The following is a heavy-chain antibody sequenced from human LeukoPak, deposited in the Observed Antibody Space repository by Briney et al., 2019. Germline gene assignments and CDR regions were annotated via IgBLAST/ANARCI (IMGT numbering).Heavy chain of an antibody. CDR1: GGTFSSYA. D-gene: IGHD4-17*01. CDR3: ANLQLTYGDYYGMDV. J-gene: IGHJ6*02. CDR2: IIPILGIA. V-gene: IGHV1-69*04. Sequence: ASVKVSCKASGGTFSSYAISWVRQAPGQGLEWMGRIIPILGIANYAQKFQGRVTITADKSTSTAYMELSSLRSEDTAVTYCANLQLTYGDYYGMDVWGQGTTVTVSS.